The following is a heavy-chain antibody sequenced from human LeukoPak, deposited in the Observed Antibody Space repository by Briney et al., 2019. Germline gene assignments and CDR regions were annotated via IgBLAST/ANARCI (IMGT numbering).Heavy chain of an antibody. Sequence: PGGSLRLSCAASGFTVSSNYMNWVRQAPGKGLEWVSSISSSSSYIYYADSVKGRFTISRDNAKNSLYLQMNSLRAEDTAVYYCARECRNRASYLSIRWFDPWGQGTLVTVSS. CDR3: ARECRNRASYLSIRWFDP. J-gene: IGHJ5*02. CDR2: ISSSSSYI. CDR1: GFTVSSNY. D-gene: IGHD1-26*01. V-gene: IGHV3-21*01.